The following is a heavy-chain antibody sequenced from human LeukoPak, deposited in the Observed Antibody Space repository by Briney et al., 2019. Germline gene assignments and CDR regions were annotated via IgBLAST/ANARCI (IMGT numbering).Heavy chain of an antibody. V-gene: IGHV4-34*01. CDR3: ARGRRPPGWRALNWFDP. Sequence: PSETLSLTCAVYDGSFSGYYWSWIRQPPGKGLEWIGEINHSGSTNYNPSLKSRVTISVDTSKNQFSLKLSSVTAADTAVYYCARGRRPPGWRALNWFDPWGQGTLVTVSS. D-gene: IGHD2-15*01. CDR1: DGSFSGYY. CDR2: INHSGST. J-gene: IGHJ5*02.